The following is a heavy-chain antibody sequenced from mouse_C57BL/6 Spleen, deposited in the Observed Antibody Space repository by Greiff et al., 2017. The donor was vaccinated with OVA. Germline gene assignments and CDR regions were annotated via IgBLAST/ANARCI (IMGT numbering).Heavy chain of an antibody. Sequence: QVQLQQPGAELVMPGASVKLSCKASGYTFTSYWMHWVKQRPGQGLEWIGEIDPSDSYTNSNQKFKGKSTLTVDKSSSTAYMQLSSLTSEDSAVYYCARFTTVVDTGYYYAMDYWGQGTSVTVSS. D-gene: IGHD1-1*01. CDR1: GYTFTSYW. CDR3: ARFTTVVDTGYYYAMDY. CDR2: IDPSDSYT. J-gene: IGHJ4*01. V-gene: IGHV1-69*01.